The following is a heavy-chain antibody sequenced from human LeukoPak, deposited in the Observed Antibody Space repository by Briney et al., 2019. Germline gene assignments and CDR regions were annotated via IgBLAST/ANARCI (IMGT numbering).Heavy chain of an antibody. CDR3: ARERVDTADYAPDY. J-gene: IGHJ4*02. CDR1: GFTFSKYT. Sequence: PGGSLRLSCAASGFTFSKYTMHWVRQAPGQGLEWVAVIWYDGTSEHYADSVKGRFTISRLNSKNMVYLQMNSLRVEDTAVYYCARERVDTADYAPDYWGQGTLATVSS. V-gene: IGHV3-33*01. D-gene: IGHD4-17*01. CDR2: IWYDGTSE.